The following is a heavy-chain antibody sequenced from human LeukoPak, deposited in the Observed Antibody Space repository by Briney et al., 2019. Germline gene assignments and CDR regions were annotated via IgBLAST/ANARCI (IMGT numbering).Heavy chain of an antibody. CDR3: ARFRWAAGTVDY. V-gene: IGHV1-2*02. D-gene: IGHD6-13*01. Sequence: ASVTVSCKASGYTFTGYYMHWVRQAPGQGLEWMGWINPNSGGTNYAQKFQGRVTMTRDTSISTAYMELSRLRSDDTAVYYCARFRWAAGTVDYWGQGTLVTVSS. J-gene: IGHJ4*02. CDR2: INPNSGGT. CDR1: GYTFTGYY.